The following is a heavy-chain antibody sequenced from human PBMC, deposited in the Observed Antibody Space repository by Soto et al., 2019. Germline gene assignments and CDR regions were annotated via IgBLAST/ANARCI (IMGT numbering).Heavy chain of an antibody. V-gene: IGHV4-34*01. Sequence: QVQLQQGGAGLLKPSETLSLTCTIYGGSLSGYYWSWIRQPPGKGLEWIGEINHSGSTNYNSSLKSRVTISVDTSKTQLSLNLTSVTAADTAVYYCARGVVATTRLFDSWGQGTLVTVSS. D-gene: IGHD5-12*01. CDR2: INHSGST. CDR3: ARGVVATTRLFDS. CDR1: GGSLSGYY. J-gene: IGHJ4*02.